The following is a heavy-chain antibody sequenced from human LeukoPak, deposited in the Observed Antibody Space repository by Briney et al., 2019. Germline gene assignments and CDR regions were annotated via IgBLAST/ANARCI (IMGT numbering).Heavy chain of an antibody. D-gene: IGHD2-2*01. CDR2: IYYSGST. V-gene: IGHV4-59*01. CDR1: GGSISSYY. Sequence: SETLSLTCTVSGGSISSYYWSWIRQPPGKGLEWIGYIYYSGSTNYNPSLKGRVTISVDTSKNQFSLKLSSVTAADTAVYYCASLVVPAAQFDYWGQGTLVTVSS. J-gene: IGHJ4*02. CDR3: ASLVVPAAQFDY.